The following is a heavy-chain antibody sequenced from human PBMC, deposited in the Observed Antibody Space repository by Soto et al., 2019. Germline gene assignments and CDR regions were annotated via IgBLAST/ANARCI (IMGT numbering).Heavy chain of an antibody. CDR2: IYYSGST. Sequence: PSETLSLTCTVSGGSISSGGYYWSWIRQHPGKGLEWIGYIYYSGSTYYNPSLKSRVTISVDTSKNQFSLKLSSVTAADTAVYYCARDQQDDYSNYYYGMDVWGQGTTVTVS. D-gene: IGHD4-4*01. CDR3: ARDQQDDYSNYYYGMDV. V-gene: IGHV4-31*03. J-gene: IGHJ6*02. CDR1: GGSISSGGYY.